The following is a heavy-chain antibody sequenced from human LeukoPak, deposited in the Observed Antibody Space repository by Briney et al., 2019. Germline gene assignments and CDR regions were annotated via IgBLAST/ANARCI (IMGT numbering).Heavy chain of an antibody. CDR2: ISGSGGST. V-gene: IGHV3-23*01. CDR1: GFTFSSYA. Sequence: QPGGSLRLSCAASGFTFSSYAMSWVRQAPGKGLEWVSAISGSGGSTYYADSVKGRFTISRDNAKNSLYLQMNSLRAEDTAVYYCARLTGAFWSGYPEYFDYWGQGTLVTVSS. J-gene: IGHJ4*02. D-gene: IGHD3-3*01. CDR3: ARLTGAFWSGYPEYFDY.